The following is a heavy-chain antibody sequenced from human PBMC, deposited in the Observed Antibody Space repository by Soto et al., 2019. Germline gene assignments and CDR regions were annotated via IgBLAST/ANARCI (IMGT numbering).Heavy chain of an antibody. J-gene: IGHJ6*02. CDR2: ISTYTGNA. CDR3: ARGYYYGSGRPTPGGIDV. CDR1: GYTFTNYD. V-gene: IGHV1-18*01. Sequence: ASVKVSCKASGYTFTNYDINWVRQAPGQGLEWMGWISTYTGNANYAQKLQGRVTMTTDTSTSTAYMELRSLRSDDTAVYYCARGYYYGSGRPTPGGIDVWGQGTTVTVS. D-gene: IGHD3-10*01.